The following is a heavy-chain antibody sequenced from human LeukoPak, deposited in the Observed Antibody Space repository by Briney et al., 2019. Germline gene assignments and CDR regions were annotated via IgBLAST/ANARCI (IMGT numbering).Heavy chain of an antibody. J-gene: IGHJ5*02. CDR1: GGSIDRSYNY. D-gene: IGHD3-10*01. CDR3: AKGALYYSSGTYYTQDWFDP. CDR2: IFYTGSA. Sequence: SETLSLTCTVSGGSIDRSYNYWGWIRQPPGKGLEWIGSIFYTGSAYYNPSLKSRITMSVDTSRKQFSLKLASVTAADTAVYYCAKGALYYSSGTYYTQDWFDPWGQGTLVIVSS. V-gene: IGHV4-39*01.